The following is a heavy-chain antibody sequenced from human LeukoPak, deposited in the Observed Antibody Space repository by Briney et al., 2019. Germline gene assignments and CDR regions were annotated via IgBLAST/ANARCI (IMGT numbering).Heavy chain of an antibody. V-gene: IGHV4-4*07. CDR2: IYTSGST. J-gene: IGHJ4*02. D-gene: IGHD3-10*01. CDR1: DTSINTYY. Sequence: SETLSLTCTVSDTSINTYYWSWIRQPAGKGLEWIGRIYTSGSTNYNPSLKSRVTMSVDTSKNQFSLKLSSVTAADTAVYYCARETFDYYGSGSYSDYWGQGTLVTVSS. CDR3: ARETFDYYGSGSYSDY.